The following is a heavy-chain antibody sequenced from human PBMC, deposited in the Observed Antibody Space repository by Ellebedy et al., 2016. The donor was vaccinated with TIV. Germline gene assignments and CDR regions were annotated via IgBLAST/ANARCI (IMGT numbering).Heavy chain of an antibody. CDR2: IKEDGSQT. J-gene: IGHJ2*01. D-gene: IGHD3-22*01. Sequence: GESLKISCATSGFTFSTYWMAWVRQAPGKGLEWVANIKEDGSQTYYVGSVKGRFTISRDNSKNSLYLQMNSLRAEDTAVYYCARDIYYYESSGYYYVPWYFDLWGRGTLVTVSS. CDR3: ARDIYYYESSGYYYVPWYFDL. CDR1: GFTFSTYW. V-gene: IGHV3-7*01.